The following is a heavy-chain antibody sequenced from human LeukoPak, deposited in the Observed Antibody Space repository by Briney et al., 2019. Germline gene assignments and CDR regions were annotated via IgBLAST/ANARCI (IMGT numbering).Heavy chain of an antibody. CDR1: GGSISSYY. V-gene: IGHV4-59*01. J-gene: IGHJ4*02. CDR2: IYYSGST. Sequence: PSETLSLTCTVSGGSISSYYWSWIRQPPGKGLEWIGYIYYSGSTNYNPSLKSRVTISVDTSKNQFSLKLSSVTAADTAVYYCARDLRYLDYWGQGTLVTVSS. D-gene: IGHD3-9*01. CDR3: ARDLRYLDY.